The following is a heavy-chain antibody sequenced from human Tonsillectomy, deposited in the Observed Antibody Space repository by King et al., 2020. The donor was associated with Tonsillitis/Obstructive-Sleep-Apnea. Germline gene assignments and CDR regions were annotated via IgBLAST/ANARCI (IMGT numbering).Heavy chain of an antibody. CDR2: IIISGTTI. J-gene: IGHJ6*03. CDR3: AGGYNYYFYYCLDV. CDR1: GFTFSDYY. Sequence: VQLVESGGGLVKPGGSLRLSCAASGFTFSDYYMTWIRQAPGKGLEWVSYIIISGTTIYYADSLKGRFTISRDNAKNSLYLQMNSLRAEDTAVYYCAGGYNYYFYYCLDVWGKGTTVTVSS. V-gene: IGHV3-11*01. D-gene: IGHD5-12*01.